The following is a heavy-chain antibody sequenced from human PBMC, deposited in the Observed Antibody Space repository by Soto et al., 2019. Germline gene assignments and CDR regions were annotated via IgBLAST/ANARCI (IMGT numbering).Heavy chain of an antibody. V-gene: IGHV3-48*02. CDR2: ITSTGSLI. CDR3: ASSGSGSGRYKLFDP. CDR1: GFTFSLYS. J-gene: IGHJ5*02. D-gene: IGHD6-19*01. Sequence: EVQLVESGGGLVQPGGSLRLSCAASGFTFSLYSMNWVRQAPGKGLEWVSYITSTGSLIYYADSVKGRFTISRDNTKNSLYLQMNSLRDEDTAVYYCASSGSGSGRYKLFDPWGQGTLVTVSS.